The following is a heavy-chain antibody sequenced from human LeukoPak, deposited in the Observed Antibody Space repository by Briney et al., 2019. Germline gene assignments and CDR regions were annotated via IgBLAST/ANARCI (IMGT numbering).Heavy chain of an antibody. Sequence: SGGSLRLSCAPSGFNFSDSRMTWVRQAPGKGLQWVANINRDGTEKHFLDSVEGRFTISRDNAKKSLYLLMNSLRPQDTAVYFCVRGDWYFESWGQGTLVTVSS. CDR3: VRGDWYFES. D-gene: IGHD2-21*01. V-gene: IGHV3-7*04. CDR2: INRDGTEK. CDR1: GFNFSDSR. J-gene: IGHJ4*02.